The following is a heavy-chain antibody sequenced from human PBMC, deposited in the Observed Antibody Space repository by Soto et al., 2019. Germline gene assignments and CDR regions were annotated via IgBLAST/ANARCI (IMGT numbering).Heavy chain of an antibody. V-gene: IGHV1-3*01. CDR1: GYTFTSYA. J-gene: IGHJ5*02. Sequence: ASVKVSCKASGYTFTSYAMHWVRQAPGQRLEWMGWINAGNGNTKYSQKFQGRVTITRDTSASTAYMELSSLRSEDTAVYYCARGDSSGYYYVRSFTLDPWGQGTLVTVSS. CDR2: INAGNGNT. D-gene: IGHD3-22*01. CDR3: ARGDSSGYYYVRSFTLDP.